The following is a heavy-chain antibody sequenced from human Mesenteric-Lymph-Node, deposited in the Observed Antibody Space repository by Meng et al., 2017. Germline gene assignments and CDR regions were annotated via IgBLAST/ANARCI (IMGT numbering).Heavy chain of an antibody. V-gene: IGHV3-73*01. CDR2: VRDKANNYAT. D-gene: IGHD1-26*01. Sequence: EVQLEESGGGWVQPGGYLKLSCAASGFTFSGSAMHWVRQASGKGLEWVGRVRDKANNYATSYAESVKGRFTISRDDSRNTAYLQMDSLKTEDTAVYYCGSGNYFDYWGQGTLVTVSS. CDR1: GFTFSGSA. J-gene: IGHJ4*02. CDR3: GSGNYFDY.